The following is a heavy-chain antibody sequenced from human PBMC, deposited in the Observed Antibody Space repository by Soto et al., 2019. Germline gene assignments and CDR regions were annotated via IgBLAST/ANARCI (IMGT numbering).Heavy chain of an antibody. D-gene: IGHD3-9*01. CDR2: IYYSGST. J-gene: IGHJ5*02. Sequence: QVQLQESGPGLVKPSETLSLTCTVSGGSISSYYWSWIRQPPGKGLEWIGYIYYSGSTNYNPSLKSRVTVSIDTSKNQHSLKLSSVTAAGTVVYYCARLHYDILNWFDPWGQGTLVTVSS. V-gene: IGHV4-59*01. CDR1: GGSISSYY. CDR3: ARLHYDILNWFDP.